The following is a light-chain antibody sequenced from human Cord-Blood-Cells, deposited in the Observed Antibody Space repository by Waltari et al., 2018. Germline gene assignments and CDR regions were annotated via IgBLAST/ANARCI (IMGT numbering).Light chain of an antibody. J-gene: IGLJ1*01. CDR2: DVS. CDR1: SSDVAGYNY. CDR3: SSYTSSSTLYV. Sequence: QSALTQPASVSGSPGQSLTTSCTGTSSDVAGYNYVSLYQQHPGKAPKLMIYDVSNRPSGVSNRFSGSKSGNTASLTISGLQAEDEADYYCSSYTSSSTLYVFGTGTKVTVL. V-gene: IGLV2-14*01.